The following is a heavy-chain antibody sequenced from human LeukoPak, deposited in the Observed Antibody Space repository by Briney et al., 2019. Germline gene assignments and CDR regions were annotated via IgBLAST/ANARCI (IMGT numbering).Heavy chain of an antibody. J-gene: IGHJ3*02. D-gene: IGHD3-10*01. CDR2: ISAYNGNT. V-gene: IGHV1-18*01. CDR3: ARGGDVEASLWFGELMPGDAFDI. Sequence: GASVKVSCKASGYTFTSYGISWVRQAPGQGLEWMGWISAYNGNTNYAQKLQGRVTMTTDTSTNTAYMELRSLRSDDTAVYYCARGGDVEASLWFGELMPGDAFDIWGQGTMVTVSS. CDR1: GYTFTSYG.